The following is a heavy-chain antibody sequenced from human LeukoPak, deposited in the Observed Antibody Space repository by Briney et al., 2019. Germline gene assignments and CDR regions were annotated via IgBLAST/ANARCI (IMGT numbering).Heavy chain of an antibody. CDR2: IIPIFGTA. D-gene: IGHD5-18*01. J-gene: IGHJ4*02. CDR3: ARGGYSYGNFDY. V-gene: IGHV1-69*05. Sequence: ASVKVSCKASGFTFTSYYIHWVRQAPGQGLEWMGGIIPIFGTANYAQKFQGRVTITTDESTSTAYMELSSLRSEDTAVYYCARGGYSYGNFDYWGQGTLVTVSS. CDR1: GFTFTSYY.